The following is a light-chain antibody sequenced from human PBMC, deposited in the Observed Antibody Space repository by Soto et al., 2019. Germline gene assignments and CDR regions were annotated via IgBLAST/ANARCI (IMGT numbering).Light chain of an antibody. CDR3: QQRSNWRST. Sequence: IVLTQSPATLYLSPGARATLSCWASQSVSSYLAWYQQKPGKAPRLLIYDASNRATGIPARFSGSGSGTDFSLSITSLEPEDFAVYYCQQRSNWRSTFGGGNKVEIK. CDR2: DAS. V-gene: IGKV3-11*01. J-gene: IGKJ4*01. CDR1: QSVSSY.